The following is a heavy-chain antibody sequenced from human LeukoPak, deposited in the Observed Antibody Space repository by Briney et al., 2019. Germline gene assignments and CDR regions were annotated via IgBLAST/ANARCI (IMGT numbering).Heavy chain of an antibody. CDR3: ARALAVAGSPPVTPLLS. V-gene: IGHV4-39*01. CDR1: GGSISSSSYY. Sequence: SETLSLTCTVSGGSISSSSYYRGWIRQPPGKGLEWIGSIYYSGSTYYNPSLKSRVTISVDTSKNQFSLKLSSVTAADTTVYYCARALAVAGSPPVTPLLSWGQGTLVTVSS. D-gene: IGHD6-19*01. J-gene: IGHJ4*02. CDR2: IYYSGST.